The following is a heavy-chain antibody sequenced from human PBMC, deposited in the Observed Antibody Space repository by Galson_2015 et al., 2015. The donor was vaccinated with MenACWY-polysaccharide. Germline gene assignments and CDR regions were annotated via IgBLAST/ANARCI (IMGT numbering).Heavy chain of an antibody. CDR2: VSGSGGTT. J-gene: IGHJ6*02. Sequence: SLRLSCAASGFTFSSYVTTWVRQAPGKGLEWVSGVSGSGGTTDYADSVKGRFTISRDNSRSTVYLHMNSLRAEDTAVYYCATVPSAILGLNDYYYYGLEVWGQGTTVTVSS. CDR1: GFTFSSYV. V-gene: IGHV3-23*01. D-gene: IGHD2-2*02. CDR3: ATVPSAILGLNDYYYYGLEV.